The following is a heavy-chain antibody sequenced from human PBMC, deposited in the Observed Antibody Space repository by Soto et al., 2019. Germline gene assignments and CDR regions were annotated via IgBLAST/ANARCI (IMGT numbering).Heavy chain of an antibody. V-gene: IGHV4-39*02. CDR3: ARDKITGLFDY. CDR1: GGSISSGPYS. D-gene: IGHD2-8*02. J-gene: IGHJ4*02. CDR2: FYYSEST. Sequence: PSETLSLTCTFSGGSISSGPYSLGWIRQPPGKGLDWIGTFYYSESTHYNPSLESRVTISVDTSKNQFSLKLTSVTAADTAVYYCARDKITGLFDYWGQGTLVTVSS.